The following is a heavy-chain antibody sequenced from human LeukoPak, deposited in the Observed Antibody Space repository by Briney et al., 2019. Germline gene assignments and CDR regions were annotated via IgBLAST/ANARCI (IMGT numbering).Heavy chain of an antibody. CDR3: AKFYDILTSYFDY. Sequence: HPGGSLRPSCAASGFTFSSYAMSWVRQSPGKGLEWVSGISGGGGTTYYAYYADSVKGRFTISRDNSKNTLYLQMNSLRAEDTAVYYCAKFYDILTSYFDYWGQGTLVTVSS. CDR1: GFTFSSYA. CDR2: ISGGGGTTYYA. J-gene: IGHJ4*02. D-gene: IGHD3-9*01. V-gene: IGHV3-23*01.